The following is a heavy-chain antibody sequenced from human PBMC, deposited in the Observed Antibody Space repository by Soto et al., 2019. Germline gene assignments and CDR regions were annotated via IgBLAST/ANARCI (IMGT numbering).Heavy chain of an antibody. V-gene: IGHV1-18*01. CDR3: ARDMGATKGYYYGRDV. Sequence: ASVKVSCKASGYTFTSYGISWVRQAPGQGLEWMGWISAYNGNTNYAQKLQGRVTMTTDTSTSTAYMELRSLRSDDTAVSYCARDMGATKGYYYGRDVWGQVTTVTAS. CDR2: ISAYNGNT. D-gene: IGHD1-26*01. J-gene: IGHJ6*02. CDR1: GYTFTSYG.